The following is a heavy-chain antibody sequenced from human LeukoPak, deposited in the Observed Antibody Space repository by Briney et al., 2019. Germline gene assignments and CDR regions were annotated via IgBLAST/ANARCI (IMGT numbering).Heavy chain of an antibody. D-gene: IGHD3-22*01. CDR3: ARDQYGIIVVITNRLDR. J-gene: IGHJ5*02. V-gene: IGHV3-7*01. CDR1: GFTFSSYW. CDR2: INHNGNVN. Sequence: GGSLRLSCAASGFTFSSYWMNWARQAPGKGLEWVASINHNGNVNYYVDSVKGRFTISRDNAKNSLYLQMNSLRAEDTAVYYCARDQYGIIVVITNRLDRWGQGTLVTVSS.